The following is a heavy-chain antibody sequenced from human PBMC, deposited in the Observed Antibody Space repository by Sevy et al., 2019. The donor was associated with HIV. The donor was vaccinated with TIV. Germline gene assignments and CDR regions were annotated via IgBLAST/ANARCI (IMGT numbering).Heavy chain of an antibody. CDR1: GFTFSDYG. D-gene: IGHD3-10*01. J-gene: IGHJ4*02. CDR3: ARDKLLPVMITMVRGALSYYFDY. Sequence: GGSLRLSCAASGFTFSDYGMHWARQAPGKGLEWVAVIWYDGSNKYYAESVKGRFTISRDNSKNTLYVQMNSLRAEDTAVYYCARDKLLPVMITMVRGALSYYFDYWGQGTLVTVSS. V-gene: IGHV3-33*01. CDR2: IWYDGSNK.